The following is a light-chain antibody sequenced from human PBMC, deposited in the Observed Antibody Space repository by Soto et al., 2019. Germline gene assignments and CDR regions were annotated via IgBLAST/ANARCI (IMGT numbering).Light chain of an antibody. CDR1: QSISSY. V-gene: IGKV1-39*01. Sequence: DIPMTQSPSSLSASVGDRVTITCRASQSISSYLNWYQQKPGKAPKLLIYAASSLQSGVPSRFSGSGSGTDFTHTISSLQPEDFATYYCQQSYSTLQWTFGQGTKVEIK. CDR2: AAS. CDR3: QQSYSTLQWT. J-gene: IGKJ1*01.